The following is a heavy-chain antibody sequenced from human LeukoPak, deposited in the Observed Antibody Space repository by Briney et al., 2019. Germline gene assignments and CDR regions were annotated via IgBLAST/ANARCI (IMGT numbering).Heavy chain of an antibody. D-gene: IGHD6-13*01. J-gene: IGHJ4*02. CDR3: ARDRDSSSPNYFDY. V-gene: IGHV1-2*02. CDR1: GYTFTGFY. CDR2: INPNSGGT. Sequence: ASVKVSCKASGYTFTGFYMHWVRQAPGQGLEWMGWINPNSGGTNYAQKFQVRVTMTRDTSISTAYMELSRLRSDDTAVYYCARDRDSSSPNYFDYWGQGTLVTVSS.